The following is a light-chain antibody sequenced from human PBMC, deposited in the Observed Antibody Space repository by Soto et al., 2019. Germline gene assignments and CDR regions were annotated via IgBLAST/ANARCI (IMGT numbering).Light chain of an antibody. V-gene: IGKV3-15*01. Sequence: EIVLTQSPGTLSLSPGERATLSCRASQSVSNNYLAWYQQKPGQAPRLLIYGASTRATGISARFSGSGSGTEFSLTISSLQSEDFAVYYCQQYNIWPRTFGQGTKV. CDR2: GAS. CDR1: QSVSNN. J-gene: IGKJ1*01. CDR3: QQYNIWPRT.